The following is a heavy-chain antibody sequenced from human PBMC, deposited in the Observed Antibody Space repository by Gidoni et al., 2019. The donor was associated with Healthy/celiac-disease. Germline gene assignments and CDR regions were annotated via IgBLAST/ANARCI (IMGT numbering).Heavy chain of an antibody. D-gene: IGHD2-2*01. Sequence: EVQLLESGGGLVQPGGSLRLSCAASGFPFSSYAMSWVRQAPGKGLEWVSAISGSGGSTYYADSVKGRFTISRDNSKNTLYLQMNSLRAEDTAVYYCAKAPRGFVVVPAARYYFDYWGQGTLVTVSS. J-gene: IGHJ4*02. V-gene: IGHV3-23*01. CDR3: AKAPRGFVVVPAARYYFDY. CDR1: GFPFSSYA. CDR2: ISGSGGST.